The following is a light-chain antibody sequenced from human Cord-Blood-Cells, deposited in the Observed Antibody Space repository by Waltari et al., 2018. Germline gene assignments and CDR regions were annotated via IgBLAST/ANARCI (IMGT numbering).Light chain of an antibody. V-gene: IGKV3-15*01. CDR3: QQYNNWPPRT. CDR2: VAS. J-gene: IGKJ1*01. CDR1: QSVSSN. Sequence: EIVKTQSAATLSVSPGERATLSCRASQSVSSNLAWYQPKPGQAPRLLIYVASTRATGIPARFSGSGSGTEFTLTISSLQSEDFAVYYCQQYNNWPPRTFGQGTKVEIK.